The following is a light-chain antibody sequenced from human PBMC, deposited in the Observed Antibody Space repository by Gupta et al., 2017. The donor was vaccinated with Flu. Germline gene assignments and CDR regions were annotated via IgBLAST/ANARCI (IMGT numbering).Light chain of an antibody. V-gene: IGLV1-40*01. CDR1: SSNIGAGYD. Sequence: VTISCTGSSSNIGAGYDVHWYHQLPGTAPKLLIYDNNNRPSGVPDRFSGSKSGTSASLAVTGLQAEDEADYYCQSYDSSLSGWVFGGGTKLTVL. CDR2: DNN. J-gene: IGLJ3*02. CDR3: QSYDSSLSGWV.